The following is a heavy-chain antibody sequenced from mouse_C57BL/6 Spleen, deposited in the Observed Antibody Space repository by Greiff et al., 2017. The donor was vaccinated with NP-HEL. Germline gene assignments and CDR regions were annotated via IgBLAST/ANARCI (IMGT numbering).Heavy chain of an antibody. CDR2: ISDGGSYT. J-gene: IGHJ4*01. CDR3: ARDQDYGSSSYYYAMDY. CDR1: GFTFSSYA. Sequence: DVHLVESGGGLVKPGGSLKLSCAASGFTFSSYAMSWVRQTPEKRLEWVATISDGGSYTYYPDNVKGRFTISRDNAKNNLYLQMSHLKSEDTAMYYCARDQDYGSSSYYYAMDYWGQGTSVTVSS. D-gene: IGHD1-1*01. V-gene: IGHV5-4*01.